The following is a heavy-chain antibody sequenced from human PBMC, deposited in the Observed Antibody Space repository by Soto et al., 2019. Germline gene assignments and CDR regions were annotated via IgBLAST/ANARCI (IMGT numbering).Heavy chain of an antibody. Sequence: QLQLQESGPGLVKPSETLSLTCTVSGGSIKNTCANWGWVRQPPGKGLEWIGSVYYTGTTYYNPSLQSRVTISIDTSKNQYSLSVNSVAAADTAVYYCATHTSGSRNGPHTWGQGTLVTVSS. CDR1: GGSIKNTCAN. J-gene: IGHJ5*02. CDR3: ATHTSGSRNGPHT. CDR2: VYYTGTT. D-gene: IGHD1-26*01. V-gene: IGHV4-39*01.